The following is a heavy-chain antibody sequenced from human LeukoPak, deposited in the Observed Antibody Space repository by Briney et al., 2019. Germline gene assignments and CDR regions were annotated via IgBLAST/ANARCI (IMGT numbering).Heavy chain of an antibody. Sequence: GGSLRLSCAASGFTFSSYWMSWVRQAPGKGLEWVANIKQDGSEKYYVDSVKGRFTISRDNAKNSLYLQMNSLRAEDTAVYYCERGPATTGYYFDYWGQGTLVTVSS. D-gene: IGHD1-1*01. CDR3: ERGPATTGYYFDY. V-gene: IGHV3-7*01. J-gene: IGHJ4*02. CDR2: IKQDGSEK. CDR1: GFTFSSYW.